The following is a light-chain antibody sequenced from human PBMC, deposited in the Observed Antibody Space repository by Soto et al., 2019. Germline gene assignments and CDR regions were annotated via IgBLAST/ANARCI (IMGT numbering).Light chain of an antibody. CDR3: SSYAGRSNV. V-gene: IGLV2-8*01. J-gene: IGLJ1*01. Sequence: QSALAQRPSASGSPGQSVAISCTGTSSDVGGYNYVSWYQQHPGKAPKLMIYEVNKRPSGVPDRFSGSKSGNTASLTVSGLQAEDEADYYCSSYAGRSNVFGTGTKVTVL. CDR1: SSDVGGYNY. CDR2: EVN.